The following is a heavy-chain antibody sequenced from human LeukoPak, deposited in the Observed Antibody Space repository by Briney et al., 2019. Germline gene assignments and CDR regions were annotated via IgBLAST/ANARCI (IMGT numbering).Heavy chain of an antibody. CDR1: GGSISSYY. D-gene: IGHD3-16*01. V-gene: IGHV4-59*08. J-gene: IGHJ4*02. CDR3: ASGAPFYDYVWGSYYGYFDY. Sequence: SETLSLTCTVSGGSISSYYWSWIRQPPGKGLEGIGYIYDRGSTNYSRYIKSRVIISVDTSKNEFSLKMSSVSAADTGVYYCASGAPFYDYVWGSYYGYFDYWGQGTLVTVSS. CDR2: IYDRGST.